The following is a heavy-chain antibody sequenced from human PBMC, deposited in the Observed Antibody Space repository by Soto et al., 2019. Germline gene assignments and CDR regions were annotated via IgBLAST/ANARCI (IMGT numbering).Heavy chain of an antibody. J-gene: IGHJ4*02. D-gene: IGHD1-26*01. CDR2: INPYNGDT. CDR1: GYTFSDYA. V-gene: IGHV1-18*01. CDR3: ARRSTFSGITYYDS. Sequence: QVQLVQSGAEVKKPGASVKVSCKASGYTFSDYAITWVRQAPGQGLEWLGWINPYNGDTYYAQKRQGRLTLTTDTSTTTAYMELRSLTSDDTAVYFCARRSTFSGITYYDSWGQGTPVTVSS.